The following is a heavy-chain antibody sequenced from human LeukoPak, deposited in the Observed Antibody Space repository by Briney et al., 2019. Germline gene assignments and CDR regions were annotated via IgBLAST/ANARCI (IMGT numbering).Heavy chain of an antibody. D-gene: IGHD2-15*01. CDR1: GFTFSSYA. Sequence: GGSLRLSCAASGFTFSSYAMHWVRQAPGKGLEWVAVISYDGSNKYYADSVKGRFTISRDNSKNTLYLQMNSLRAEDTAVYYCARDPIHDSLGMDVWGQGTTVTVSS. V-gene: IGHV3-30-3*01. CDR3: ARDPIHDSLGMDV. J-gene: IGHJ6*02. CDR2: ISYDGSNK.